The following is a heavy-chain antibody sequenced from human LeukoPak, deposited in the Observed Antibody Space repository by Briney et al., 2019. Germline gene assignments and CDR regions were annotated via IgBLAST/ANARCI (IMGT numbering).Heavy chain of an antibody. D-gene: IGHD6-19*01. CDR2: ISSSGSTI. J-gene: IGHJ4*02. CDR1: GFTFSSYE. Sequence: GGSLRLSCAASGFTFSSYEMNWVRQAPGKGLEWVSYISSSGSTIYYADSVKGRFTISRDNSKNTLYLQMNSLRAEDTAIYYCAREGRIASGWHDFDYWGQGTLVTVSS. CDR3: AREGRIASGWHDFDY. V-gene: IGHV3-48*03.